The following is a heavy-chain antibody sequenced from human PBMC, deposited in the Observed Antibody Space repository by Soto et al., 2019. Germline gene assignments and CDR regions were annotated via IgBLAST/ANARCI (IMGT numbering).Heavy chain of an antibody. J-gene: IGHJ4*02. V-gene: IGHV3-33*01. D-gene: IGHD6-25*01. CDR3: ASQRYSSEPYSSDY. CDR1: GFTFSSYV. CDR2: IWYDGSNK. Sequence: GGSLRLSWAASGFTFSSYVMHWVRQAPGKGLEWVAVIWYDGSNKYYADSVKGRFTISRDNSKNTLYLQMNSLRAEDTAVYYCASQRYSSEPYSSDYWGQGTLVTVSS.